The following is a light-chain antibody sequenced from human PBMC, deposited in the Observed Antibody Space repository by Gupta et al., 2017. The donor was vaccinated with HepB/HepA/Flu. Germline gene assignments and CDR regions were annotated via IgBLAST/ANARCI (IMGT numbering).Light chain of an antibody. CDR1: QEIGEY. V-gene: IGKV1-27*01. CDR3: QKYEIAPLT. Sequence: DIQMTQSPSSLSASVGDRVTIACRASQEIGEYLAWYQQKPGKVPELLIYGASTVQVGVPLRFRASGSGTHFTLTISSLQPEDFATDYCQKYEIAPLTFGPGTIVDL. CDR2: GAS. J-gene: IGKJ3*01.